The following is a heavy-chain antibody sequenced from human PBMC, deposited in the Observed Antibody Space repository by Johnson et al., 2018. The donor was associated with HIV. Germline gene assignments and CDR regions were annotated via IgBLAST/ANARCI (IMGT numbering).Heavy chain of an antibody. CDR2: ISYDGNDK. CDR1: GFTFSSYA. J-gene: IGHJ3*02. CDR3: ARGSWDTYDNEEARKVHAFDI. Sequence: QVQLVESGGGVVKPGGSLRLSCAASGFTFSSYAMHWVRQAPGKGLEWVAVISYDGNDKYYADSVKGRFTISRDSSKNTLYLQMNRLRAEDMAVYYCARGSWDTYDNEEARKVHAFDIWGTGNMVTV. V-gene: IGHV3-30*04. D-gene: IGHD5-18*01.